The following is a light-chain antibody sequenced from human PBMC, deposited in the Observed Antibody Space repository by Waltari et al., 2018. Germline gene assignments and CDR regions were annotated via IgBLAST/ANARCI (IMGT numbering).Light chain of an antibody. Sequence: YDLTQPPSVSVSPGQTAAITCSGDGLPKQYPFWYQQKSGQAPVLVMYDDNKRPSGIPGRFSGSSAGTVATLTITGAQVDDEADYYCYSKDTDGGSQGKIGGGTKLTVL. CDR3: YSKDTDGGSQGK. CDR2: DDN. V-gene: IGLV3-10*01. CDR1: GLPKQY. J-gene: IGLJ2*01.